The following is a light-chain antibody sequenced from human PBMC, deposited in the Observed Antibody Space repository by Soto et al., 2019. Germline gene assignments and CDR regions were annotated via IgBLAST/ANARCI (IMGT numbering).Light chain of an antibody. CDR2: DVS. CDR3: CSFAGSYTLWV. CDR1: SSDVGGYNY. J-gene: IGLJ3*02. V-gene: IGLV2-11*01. Sequence: QSALTQPRSVSGSPGQSVTISCTGTSSDVGGYNYVSWYQQHPGEAPKLMIYDVSKRPSGVPDRFSGSKSGNTASLTISGLQAEDEADYYCCSFAGSYTLWVFGGGTKLTVL.